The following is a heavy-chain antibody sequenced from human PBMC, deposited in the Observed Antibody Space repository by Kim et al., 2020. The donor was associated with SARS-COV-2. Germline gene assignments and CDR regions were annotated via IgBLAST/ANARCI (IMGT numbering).Heavy chain of an antibody. CDR2: IYPGDSDT. V-gene: IGHV5-51*01. CDR3: ATARYCSSTSCYVFDAFDI. J-gene: IGHJ3*02. Sequence: GESLKISCKGSGYSFTSYWIGWVRQMPGKGLEWMGIIYPGDSDTRYSPSFQGQVTISADKSISTAYLQWSSLKASDTAMYYCATARYCSSTSCYVFDAFDIWGQGTMVTVSS. CDR1: GYSFTSYW. D-gene: IGHD2-2*01.